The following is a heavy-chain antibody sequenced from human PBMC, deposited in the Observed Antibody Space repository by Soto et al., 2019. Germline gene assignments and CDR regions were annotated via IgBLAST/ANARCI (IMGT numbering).Heavy chain of an antibody. J-gene: IGHJ4*02. CDR1: GFTFSSYD. V-gene: IGHV3-13*01. CDR2: IGKAGDT. D-gene: IGHD6-13*01. CDR3: TRGAAGFDY. Sequence: GGSLRLSCSASGFTFSSYDFHWVRQTTGKGLEWVSGIGKAGDTYYAGSVKGRFTFSRENAKNSLYLQMNSLRAGDTAVYYCTRGAAGFDYWGQGT.